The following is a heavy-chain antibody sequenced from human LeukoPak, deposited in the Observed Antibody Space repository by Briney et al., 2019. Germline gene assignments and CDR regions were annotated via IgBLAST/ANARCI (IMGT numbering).Heavy chain of an antibody. CDR2: FDPEDGET. D-gene: IGHD6-13*01. Sequence: ASVKVSCKVSGYTLTELSMHWVRQAPGKGLEWMGGFDPEDGETIYAQKFQGRVTMTEDTSTDTAYMELSSLRSEDTAVYYCARLYSSSWYGGGAFDIWGQGTMVTVSS. J-gene: IGHJ3*02. CDR1: GYTLTELS. CDR3: ARLYSSSWYGGGAFDI. V-gene: IGHV1-24*01.